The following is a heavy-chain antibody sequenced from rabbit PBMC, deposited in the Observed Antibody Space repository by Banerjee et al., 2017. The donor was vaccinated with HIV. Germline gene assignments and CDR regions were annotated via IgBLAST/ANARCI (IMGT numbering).Heavy chain of an antibody. J-gene: IGHJ4*01. D-gene: IGHD6-1*01. CDR3: ARAYPGYGGYGYGTFNL. CDR1: GFSFSNNYW. V-gene: IGHV1S45*01. Sequence: QEHLEESGGDPVKPEGSLTLTCTASGFSFSNNYWLCWVRQAPGKGLEWIACIGAGSNSAYYASWAKGRFTISKTSSTTVTLQMTSLTAADTATYFCARAYPGYGGYGYGTFNLWGQGTLVTVS. CDR2: IGAGSNSA.